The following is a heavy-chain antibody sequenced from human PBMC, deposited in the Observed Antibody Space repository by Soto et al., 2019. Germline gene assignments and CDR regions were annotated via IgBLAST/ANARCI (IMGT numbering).Heavy chain of an antibody. Sequence: SETLSLTCTVSGGSISNYYWIWIRQAPGKGLEWIGHIYYSGSTNYNPSLKNRVTISVDTSKNQFSLKLSSVTAADTAVYYCARGSERTYYDILTGYYTYPNTFDYWGQGTLVTVSS. CDR3: ARGSERTYYDILTGYYTYPNTFDY. CDR2: IYYSGST. V-gene: IGHV4-59*01. J-gene: IGHJ4*02. D-gene: IGHD3-9*01. CDR1: GGSISNYY.